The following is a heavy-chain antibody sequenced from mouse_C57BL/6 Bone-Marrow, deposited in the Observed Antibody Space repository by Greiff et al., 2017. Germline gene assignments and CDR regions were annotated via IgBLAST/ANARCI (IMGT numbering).Heavy chain of an antibody. V-gene: IGHV1-69*01. CDR1: GYTFTSYW. J-gene: IGHJ2*01. Sequence: QVQLQQPGAELVMPGASVKLSCKASGYTFTSYWMHWVKQRPGQGLEWIGELDPADSYTNYNQKFKGKSTLTVDKSSSPAYMQLSSLTSEDSAVYSCARGLFDYWGQGTTLSGSS. CDR2: LDPADSYT. CDR3: ARGLFDY.